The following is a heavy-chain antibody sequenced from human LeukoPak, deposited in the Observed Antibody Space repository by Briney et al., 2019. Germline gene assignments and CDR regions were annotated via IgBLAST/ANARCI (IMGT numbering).Heavy chain of an antibody. D-gene: IGHD3-10*01. Sequence: KPSQTLSLTCAVCRGSISSGGYYWSWIRQHPGKGLKWIGYIYYSGSTYYNPSLKSRVTISVDTSKNQFSLKLSSVTAADTAVYYCASITMVRGVRRIDYWGQGTLVTVSS. CDR2: IYYSGST. V-gene: IGHV4-31*11. CDR3: ASITMVRGVRRIDY. CDR1: RGSISSGGYY. J-gene: IGHJ4*02.